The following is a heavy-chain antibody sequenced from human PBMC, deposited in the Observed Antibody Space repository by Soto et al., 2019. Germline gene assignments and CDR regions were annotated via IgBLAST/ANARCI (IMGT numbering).Heavy chain of an antibody. Sequence: PSETLSLTCTVSGASISAPESYWSWIRQHPEGGLEWIGYISDSGITNYSPSLRSRVTISADTSKRQFSLNLSSVTAADTALYYCAKGGTSSQWFDPWGQGTLVTVSS. CDR2: ISDSGIT. D-gene: IGHD2-2*01. CDR3: AKGGTSSQWFDP. J-gene: IGHJ5*02. CDR1: GASISAPESY. V-gene: IGHV4-31*03.